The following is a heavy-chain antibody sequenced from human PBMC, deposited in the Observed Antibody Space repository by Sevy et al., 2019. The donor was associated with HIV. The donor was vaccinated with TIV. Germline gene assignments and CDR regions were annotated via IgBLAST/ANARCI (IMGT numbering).Heavy chain of an antibody. D-gene: IGHD2-15*01. CDR1: GFTFSSDA. CDR2: ISYDGSNK. J-gene: IGHJ4*02. V-gene: IGHV3-30*04. Sequence: GGSLRLSCAASGFTFSSDAMHWVRQAPGKGLEWVAVISYDGSNKYYADSVKGRFTISRDNSKNTLYLEMNSLGTEDTAVYYCARDQGAVVIVAATLFEYWGQGTLVTVSS. CDR3: ARDQGAVVIVAATLFEY.